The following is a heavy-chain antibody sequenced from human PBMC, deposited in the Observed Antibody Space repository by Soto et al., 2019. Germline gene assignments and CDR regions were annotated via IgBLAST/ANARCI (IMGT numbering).Heavy chain of an antibody. CDR2: IYYSGST. V-gene: IGHV4-59*01. D-gene: IGHD5-12*01. Sequence: SETLSLTCTXSGGSISSYYWSWIRQPPGKGLEWIGYIYYSGSTNYNPSLKSRVTISVDTSKNQFSLKLSSVTAADTAVYYCARLRRDGYNFDYWGQGTLVTVSS. J-gene: IGHJ4*02. CDR1: GGSISSYY. CDR3: ARLRRDGYNFDY.